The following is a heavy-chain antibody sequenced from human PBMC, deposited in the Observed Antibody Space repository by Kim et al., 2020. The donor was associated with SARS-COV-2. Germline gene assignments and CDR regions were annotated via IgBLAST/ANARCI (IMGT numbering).Heavy chain of an antibody. Sequence: GGSLRLSCAASGFTFSSYWMSWVRQAPGKGLEWVANIKQDGSEKYYVDSVKGRFTISRDNAKNSLYLQMNSLRAEDTAVYYCARDKKRTTGTRGISLDYWGQGTLVTVSS. V-gene: IGHV3-7*03. CDR2: IKQDGSEK. CDR1: GFTFSSYW. D-gene: IGHD1-1*01. CDR3: ARDKKRTTGTRGISLDY. J-gene: IGHJ4*02.